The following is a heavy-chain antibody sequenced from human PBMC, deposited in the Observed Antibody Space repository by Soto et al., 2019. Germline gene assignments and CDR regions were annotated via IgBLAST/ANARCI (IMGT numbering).Heavy chain of an antibody. CDR1: SGSFSGYS. V-gene: IGHV4-34*01. Sequence: SETLSLTCVVYSGSFSGYSWSWIRRPPGKGLEWVGGISRIGSTNYNPSLQSRVTISADTPNNQFSLKLNSVTAADTAVYYCARCSMVRGGYPVYMDVWGKGTTVTVSS. CDR3: ARCSMVRGGYPVYMDV. J-gene: IGHJ6*04. CDR2: ISRIGST. D-gene: IGHD3-10*01.